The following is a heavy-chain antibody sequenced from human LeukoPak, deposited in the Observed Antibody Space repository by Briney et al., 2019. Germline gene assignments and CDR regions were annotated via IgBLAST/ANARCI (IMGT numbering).Heavy chain of an antibody. D-gene: IGHD3-3*01. J-gene: IGHJ6*03. CDR1: GFTFSTYW. Sequence: GGSLRLSCAASGFTFSTYWMSWVRQAPGKGLEWVANIKQDGGEKYYVDSVKGRFTISRDNAKSSLYLQMNSLRVEDTAVYYCAREFVLRFFEGYMDVWGKGTTVTVSS. V-gene: IGHV3-7*01. CDR2: IKQDGGEK. CDR3: AREFVLRFFEGYMDV.